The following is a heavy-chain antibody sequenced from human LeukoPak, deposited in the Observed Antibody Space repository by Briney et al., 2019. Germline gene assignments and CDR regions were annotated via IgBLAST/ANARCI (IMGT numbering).Heavy chain of an antibody. V-gene: IGHV5-51*01. D-gene: IGHD5-12*01. Sequence: GESLKISCKGSGYSFTSYWIGWVRQMPGKGLEWMGIIYPGDSDTRYSPSLQGQVTISADKSISTAYLQWSSLKASDTAMYYCARLVYSGYEGRIFDYWGQGTLVTVSS. J-gene: IGHJ4*02. CDR3: ARLVYSGYEGRIFDY. CDR2: IYPGDSDT. CDR1: GYSFTSYW.